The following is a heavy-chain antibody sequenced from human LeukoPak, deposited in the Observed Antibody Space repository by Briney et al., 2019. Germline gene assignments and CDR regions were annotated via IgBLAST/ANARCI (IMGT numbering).Heavy chain of an antibody. J-gene: IGHJ4*02. CDR3: ARRSSSWYSKIDS. V-gene: IGHV4-39*01. CDR2: IYYSGST. D-gene: IGHD6-13*01. Sequence: SETLSLTCTVSGGSISSSSYYWGWIRQPPGKGLEWIGSIYYSGSTYYNPSLKSRVTISEDTSKNQFTLKLSSVTAADTAVYYCARRSSSWYSKIDSWGQGTLVTVSS. CDR1: GGSISSSSYY.